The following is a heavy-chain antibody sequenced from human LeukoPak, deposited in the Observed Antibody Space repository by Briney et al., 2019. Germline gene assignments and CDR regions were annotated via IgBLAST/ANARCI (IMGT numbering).Heavy chain of an antibody. Sequence: GGSLRLSCAGSGFIFSSYAMHWVRQAPGKGLEWVAVISYDGSNKYYADSVKGRFTISRDNSKNTLYLQMNSLRAEDTAVYYCASDPSQAYYFDYWGQGTLVTVSS. CDR1: GFIFSSYA. CDR3: ASDPSQAYYFDY. CDR2: ISYDGSNK. V-gene: IGHV3-30-3*01. J-gene: IGHJ4*02.